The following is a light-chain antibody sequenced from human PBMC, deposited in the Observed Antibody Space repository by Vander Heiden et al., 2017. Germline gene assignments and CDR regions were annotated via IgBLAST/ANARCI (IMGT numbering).Light chain of an antibody. CDR2: WAS. V-gene: IGKV4-1*01. Sequence: DIVMTQSPDSLAVSLGERATIKCKSSQTILYSPNNRNYLAWYQQKPGQPPKLRIYWASTRESGVPDRFSGSGSGTDFTLTISGLQAEDVAVYYCQQYYSTPPSFTFGPGTKVEIK. CDR1: QTILYSPNNRNY. J-gene: IGKJ3*01. CDR3: QQYYSTPPSFT.